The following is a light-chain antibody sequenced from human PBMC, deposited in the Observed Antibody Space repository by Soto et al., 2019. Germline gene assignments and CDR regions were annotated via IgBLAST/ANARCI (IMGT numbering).Light chain of an antibody. CDR2: GNS. V-gene: IGLV1-40*01. Sequence: QSVLTQPPSVSGAPGQRVTISCTGSSSNIGAGYDVHWYQQLPGTVPKLLIYGNSNRASGVPDRFSGSKSGTSASLAITGLQAEDEADYYCQSYDSSLSVYVFGTGTKVTVL. J-gene: IGLJ1*01. CDR1: SSNIGAGYD. CDR3: QSYDSSLSVYV.